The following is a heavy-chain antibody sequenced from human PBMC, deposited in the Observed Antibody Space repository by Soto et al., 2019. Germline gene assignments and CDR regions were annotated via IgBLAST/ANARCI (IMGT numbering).Heavy chain of an antibody. CDR1: GITVSSNF. CDR2: LDSGGNT. V-gene: IGHV3-66*01. D-gene: IGHD2-21*01. J-gene: IGHJ4*02. CDR3: ARDSHSPNRFDD. Sequence: EVQLVESGGGVVQPGGSLRLSCAASGITVSSNFMSWVRHTPGTGLEWVSILDSGGNTFYADSVKGRFTISRDNSKNTVYLQMNSLRPEDTAVYYCARDSHSPNRFDDWGQGTLVTVSS.